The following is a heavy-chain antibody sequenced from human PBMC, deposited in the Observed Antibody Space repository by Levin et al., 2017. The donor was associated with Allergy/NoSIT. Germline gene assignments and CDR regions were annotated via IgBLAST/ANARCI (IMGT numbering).Heavy chain of an antibody. CDR1: GGTFSSYA. CDR2: IIPILGIA. J-gene: IGHJ4*02. D-gene: IGHD5-24*01. CDR3: AREPFPPDDFDY. Sequence: SVKVSCKASGGTFSSYAISWVRQAPGQGLEWMGRIIPILGIANYAQKFQGRVTITADKSTSTAYMELSSLRSEDTAVYYCAREPFPPDDFDYWGQGTLVTVSS. V-gene: IGHV1-69*04.